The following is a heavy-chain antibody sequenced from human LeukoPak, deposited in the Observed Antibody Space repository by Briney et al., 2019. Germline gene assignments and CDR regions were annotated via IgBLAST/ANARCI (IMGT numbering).Heavy chain of an antibody. CDR3: ARGYAAAGSGPY. D-gene: IGHD6-13*01. CDR1: GFTFSSYS. Sequence: GGSLRLSCAASGFTFSSYSVNWVRQAPGKGLVWVSRINSDGSSISYADSVKGRFTISRDNAKNTLYLQMNSLRAEDTAVYYCARGYAAAGSGPYWGQGTLVTVSS. V-gene: IGHV3-74*01. CDR2: INSDGSSI. J-gene: IGHJ4*02.